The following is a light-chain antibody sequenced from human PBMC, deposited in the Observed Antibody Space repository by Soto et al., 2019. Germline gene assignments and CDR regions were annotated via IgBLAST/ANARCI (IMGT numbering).Light chain of an antibody. CDR2: FNTDGSH. V-gene: IGLV4-69*01. CDR1: GGHSTNA. J-gene: IGLJ2*01. Sequence: QPVLTQPPSASASLGASVKLTCALSGGHSTNAIAWHQYRPEKGPRFLLRFNTDGSHTKGDGIPARFSGSSSGAERYLTISSVQSEDEADYYCQAWGIGIRIFGGGTKVTVL. CDR3: QAWGIGIRI.